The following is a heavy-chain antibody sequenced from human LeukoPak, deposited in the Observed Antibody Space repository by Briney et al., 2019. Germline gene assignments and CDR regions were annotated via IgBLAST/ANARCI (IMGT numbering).Heavy chain of an antibody. J-gene: IGHJ4*02. D-gene: IGHD3-22*01. Sequence: GGSLRLSCAASGFSLSDHYMDWVRQAPGKGLEWVGFIRTKANGGTTEYAASVKGRFIISRDDSKSIAYLQMNSLKTEDTAVYYCTRDGYLFDYWGQGTLVTVSS. V-gene: IGHV3-71*01. CDR3: TRDGYLFDY. CDR1: GFSLSDHY. CDR2: IRTKANGGTT.